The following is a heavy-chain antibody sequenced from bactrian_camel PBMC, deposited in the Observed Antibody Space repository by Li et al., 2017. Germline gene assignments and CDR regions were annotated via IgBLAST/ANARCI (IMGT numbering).Heavy chain of an antibody. V-gene: IGHV3-2*01. D-gene: IGHD5*01. CDR2: MNNDGRHT. CDR1: GFTFSSAY. Sequence: HVQLVESGGGLVQPGRSMRLSCTTSGFTFSSAYMSWVRQAPGKGLEWVSSMNNDGRHTYYADSVKGRFTISRDNAKNTVHLQMNNLKPEDTAMYYCAADDRLGFACWGSYRFWGQGTQVTVS. CDR3: AADDRLGFACWGSYRF. J-gene: IGHJ6*01.